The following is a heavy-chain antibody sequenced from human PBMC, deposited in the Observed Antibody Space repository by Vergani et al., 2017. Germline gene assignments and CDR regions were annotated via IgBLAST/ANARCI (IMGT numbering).Heavy chain of an antibody. V-gene: IGHV3-23*01. Sequence: EVQLLESGGGLVQPGGSLRLSCAASGFTFSSYAMSWVRQAPGKGLEWVSAISGSGGSTYYAGSVKGRFTISRDNSKNTLYLQMNSLRAEDTAVYYCAKDGTYYGSGSFGYFDLWGRGTLVTVSS. D-gene: IGHD3-10*01. CDR2: ISGSGGST. J-gene: IGHJ2*01. CDR3: AKDGTYYGSGSFGYFDL. CDR1: GFTFSSYA.